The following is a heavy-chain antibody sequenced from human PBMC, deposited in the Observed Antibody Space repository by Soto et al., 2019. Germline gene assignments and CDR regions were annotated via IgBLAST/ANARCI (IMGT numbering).Heavy chain of an antibody. Sequence: QVQLVQSGAEVKKPGSSVKVSCKASGDTFTIFAISWVRQAPGQGLEWMGGIIPTIGTTNYAQRFQGRITIPGDESTGTADLELGSLKSEDTAVYYCARDLGSGYDPGDYWGQGTLVTVSS. J-gene: IGHJ4*02. CDR3: ARDLGSGYDPGDY. V-gene: IGHV1-69*12. CDR1: GDTFTIFA. CDR2: IIPTIGTT. D-gene: IGHD5-12*01.